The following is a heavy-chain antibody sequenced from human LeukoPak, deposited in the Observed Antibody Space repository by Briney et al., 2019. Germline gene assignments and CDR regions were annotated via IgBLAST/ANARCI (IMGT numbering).Heavy chain of an antibody. CDR3: ARPGDTNRNWFDP. V-gene: IGHV3-30-3*01. J-gene: IGHJ5*02. D-gene: IGHD1-14*01. CDR1: GFTFSSYV. Sequence: GGSLRLSCAASGFTFSSYVMHWVRQPPGKGLEWVAVISYDGSNEHYVDSVKGRFTISRDNSKNTLYVQMNSLRAEDTAVYYCARPGDTNRNWFDPWGQGTLVTVSS. CDR2: ISYDGSNE.